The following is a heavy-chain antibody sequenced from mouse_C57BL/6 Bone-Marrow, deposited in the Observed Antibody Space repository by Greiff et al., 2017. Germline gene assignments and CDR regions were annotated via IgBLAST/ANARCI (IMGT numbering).Heavy chain of an antibody. J-gene: IGHJ1*03. CDR1: GYTFTSYW. Sequence: VQLQQPGAELVKPGASVKLSCKASGYTFTSYWMHWVKQRPGQGLEWIGMIHPNSGSTNYNEKFKSKATLTVDKSSSTAYMQLSSLTSEDSAVYYCATYYSNRYCDVWGTGTTVTVSS. D-gene: IGHD2-5*01. CDR3: ATYYSNRYCDV. V-gene: IGHV1-64*01. CDR2: IHPNSGST.